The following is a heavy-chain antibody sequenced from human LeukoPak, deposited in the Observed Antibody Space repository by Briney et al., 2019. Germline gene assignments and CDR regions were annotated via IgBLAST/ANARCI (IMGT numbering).Heavy chain of an antibody. CDR3: ARDPPYYYDSSGYLDY. CDR2: IGGSGSTI. V-gene: IGHV3-11*01. J-gene: IGHJ4*02. CDR1: GFTFSDYY. Sequence: GGSLGLSCAASGFTFSDYYMSWIRQAPGKGLEWVSYIGGSGSTIYYADSVKGRFTISRDNAKNSLYLQMNSLRAEDTAVYYCARDPPYYYDSSGYLDYWGQGTLVTVSS. D-gene: IGHD3-22*01.